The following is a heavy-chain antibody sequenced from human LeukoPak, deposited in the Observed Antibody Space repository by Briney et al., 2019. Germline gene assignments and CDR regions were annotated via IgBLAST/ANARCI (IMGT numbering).Heavy chain of an antibody. D-gene: IGHD3-22*01. CDR1: GYTFTSYG. J-gene: IGHJ3*02. Sequence: VRVSCKASGYTFTSYGISWVRQAPGQGLEWMGWISAYNGNTNYAQKLQGRVTMTTDTSTSTAYMELRSLRSDDTAVYYCAIYYYDSSGYPDAFDIWGQGTMVTVSS. V-gene: IGHV1-18*01. CDR3: AIYYYDSSGYPDAFDI. CDR2: ISAYNGNT.